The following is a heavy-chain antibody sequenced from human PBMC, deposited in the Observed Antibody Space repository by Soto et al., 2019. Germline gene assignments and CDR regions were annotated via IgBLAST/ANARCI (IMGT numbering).Heavy chain of an antibody. V-gene: IGHV4-59*01. Sequence: SETLSLTCTVSGGSISSYYWSWIRQPPGKGLEWIGYIYYSGSTNYNPSLKSRVTISVDTSKNQFSLKLSSVTAADTAVYYCASAYYYDSSGYYPYWGQGTLVTVSS. CDR3: ASAYYYDSSGYYPY. J-gene: IGHJ4*02. CDR1: GGSISSYY. D-gene: IGHD3-22*01. CDR2: IYYSGST.